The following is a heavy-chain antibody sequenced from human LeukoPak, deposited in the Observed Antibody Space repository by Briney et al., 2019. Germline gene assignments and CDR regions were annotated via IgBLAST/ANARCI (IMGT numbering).Heavy chain of an antibody. Sequence: GVPLTLPCTPCVFPFSSQGMIWLRQSPGKAGEWLTSISGDATSTYYADSVKGRFTISRDNSKNTLYLQMNSLRAEDTAVYYCAKNRGVLRDFDCYDYWRQGTLVTVSS. CDR2: ISGDATST. V-gene: IGHV3-23*01. J-gene: IGHJ4*02. CDR3: AKNRGVLRDFDCYDY. D-gene: IGHD3-9*01. CDR1: VFPFSSQG.